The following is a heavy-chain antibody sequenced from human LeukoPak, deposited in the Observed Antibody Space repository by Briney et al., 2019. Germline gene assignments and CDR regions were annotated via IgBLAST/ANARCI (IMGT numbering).Heavy chain of an antibody. V-gene: IGHV1-46*01. CDR3: ARDIDPYYYDSSGYYPLDY. Sequence: GASVKVSCKASGGTFSSYAISWVRQAPGQGLEWMGIINPSGGSTSYAQKFQGRVTMTRDTSTSTVYMELSSLRSEDTAVYYCARDIDPYYYDSSGYYPLDYWGQGTLVTVSS. J-gene: IGHJ4*02. CDR1: GGTFSSYA. CDR2: INPSGGST. D-gene: IGHD3-22*01.